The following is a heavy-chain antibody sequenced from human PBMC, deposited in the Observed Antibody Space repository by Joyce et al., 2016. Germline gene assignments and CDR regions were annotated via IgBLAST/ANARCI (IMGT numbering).Heavy chain of an antibody. J-gene: IGHJ4*02. CDR3: ARSSYTNGIFDY. CDR2: LSSSSSYI. D-gene: IGHD2-8*01. CDR1: GFTFSSYR. Sequence: EVQLVESGGGLVKPGGSLRLSCAASGFTFSSYRVSWVRQAPGKGLEWVSSLSSSSSYIKYTDSVKGRFTISRDNAKNSPYLQMNSPRVEDTAVYYCARSSYTNGIFDYWGQGTLVTVSS. V-gene: IGHV3-21*01.